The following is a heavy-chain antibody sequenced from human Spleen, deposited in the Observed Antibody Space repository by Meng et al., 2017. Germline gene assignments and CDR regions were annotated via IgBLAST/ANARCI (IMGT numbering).Heavy chain of an antibody. J-gene: IGHJ3*02. CDR1: GFTFSSYG. CDR2: ISYDGSNK. V-gene: IGHV3-30*12. Sequence: GESLKISCAASGFTFSSYGMHWVRQAPGKGLEGVAVISYDGSNKYYADSVKGRFTISRDNSKNTLYVQMNSLRAEDTAVYYCAKDRADYYDTTGSPAPFDIWGQGTMVTVSS. D-gene: IGHD3-22*01. CDR3: AKDRADYYDTTGSPAPFDI.